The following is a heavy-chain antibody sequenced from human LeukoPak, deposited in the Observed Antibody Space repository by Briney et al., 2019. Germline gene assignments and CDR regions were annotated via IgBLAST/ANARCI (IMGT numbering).Heavy chain of an antibody. V-gene: IGHV3-23*01. Sequence: PGGSLRLSCAASGFTFSSYAMNWVRQAPGKGLEWVSAISGSGDRTYYADSVKGRFTISRDNSKNTLYLQMDSLRAEDTAVYYCARDGGSSGYDLDYWGQGTLVTVSS. D-gene: IGHD5-12*01. CDR3: ARDGGSSGYDLDY. CDR2: ISGSGDRT. CDR1: GFTFSSYA. J-gene: IGHJ4*02.